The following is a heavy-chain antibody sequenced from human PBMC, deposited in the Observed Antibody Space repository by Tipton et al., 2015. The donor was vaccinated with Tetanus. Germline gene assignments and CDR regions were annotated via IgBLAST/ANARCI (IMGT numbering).Heavy chain of an antibody. CDR3: ARLGSYYYGSGRLLTAQNWFDP. CDR1: GYSFTSYW. CDR2: IYPGDSDT. V-gene: IGHV5-51*01. D-gene: IGHD3-10*01. J-gene: IGHJ5*02. Sequence: QLVQSGAEVKKPGESLKVSCKGSGYSFTSYWIGWVRQMPGKGLEWMGIIYPGDSDTRYSPSFQGQVTISADKSISTAYLQWSSLKASDTAMYYRARLGSYYYGSGRLLTAQNWFDPWGQGTLVTVSS.